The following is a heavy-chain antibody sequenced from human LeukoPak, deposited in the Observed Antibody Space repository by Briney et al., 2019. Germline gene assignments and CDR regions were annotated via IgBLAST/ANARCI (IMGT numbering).Heavy chain of an antibody. V-gene: IGHV3-30*03. CDR2: ISYDGGNK. CDR3: ARDLPHMVRGVIIFPKKGDAFDI. CDR1: GFTFRSYG. Sequence: HPGRSLRLSCAASGFTFRSYGMHWDRQAPGKGLEWVTVISYDGGNKYYADSVKGRFTISRDNAKNSLYLQMNSLRAEDTAVYYCARDLPHMVRGVIIFPKKGDAFDIWGQGTMVTVSS. D-gene: IGHD3-10*01. J-gene: IGHJ3*02.